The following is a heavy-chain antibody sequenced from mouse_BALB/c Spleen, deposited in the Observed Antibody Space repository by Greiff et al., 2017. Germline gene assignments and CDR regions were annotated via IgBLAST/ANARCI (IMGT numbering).Heavy chain of an antibody. CDR2: INPYNDGT. D-gene: IGHD1-1*01. V-gene: IGHV1-14*01. CDR3: ARVTYYGREAY. Sequence: EVKLMESGPELVKPGASVKMSCKASGYTFTSYVMHWVKQKPGQGLEWIGYINPYNDGTKYNEKFKGKATLTSDKSSSTAYMELSSLTSEDSAVYYCARVTYYGREAYWGQGTLVTVSA. CDR1: GYTFTSYV. J-gene: IGHJ3*01.